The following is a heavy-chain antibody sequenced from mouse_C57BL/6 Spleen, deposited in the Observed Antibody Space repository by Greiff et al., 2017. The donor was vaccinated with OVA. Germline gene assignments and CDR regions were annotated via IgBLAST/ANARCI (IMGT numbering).Heavy chain of an antibody. CDR2: IDPSDSYT. Sequence: QVHVKQPGAELVKPGASVKLSCKASGYTFTSYWMQWVKQRPGQGLEWIGEIDPSDSYTNYNQKFKCKATLTVDTSSSTAYMQLSILTSEDSATYYCSSRGITTVVAPFADWGQGTLVTVSA. CDR1: GYTFTSYW. V-gene: IGHV1-50*01. J-gene: IGHJ3*01. CDR3: SSRGITTVVAPFAD. D-gene: IGHD1-1*01.